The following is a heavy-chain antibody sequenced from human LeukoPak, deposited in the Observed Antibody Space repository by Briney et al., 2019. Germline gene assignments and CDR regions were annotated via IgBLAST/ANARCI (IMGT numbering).Heavy chain of an antibody. Sequence: GGSLRLSCAASGFTFSDYYMCWIRQAPGKGLEWVSSISSSSSYIYYADSVKGRFTISRDNAKNSLYLQMNSLRAEDTAVYYCARDPPPVTAGYYFDYWGQGTLVTVSS. CDR3: ARDPPPVTAGYYFDY. CDR1: GFTFSDYY. V-gene: IGHV3-11*06. CDR2: ISSSSSYI. D-gene: IGHD2-21*02. J-gene: IGHJ4*02.